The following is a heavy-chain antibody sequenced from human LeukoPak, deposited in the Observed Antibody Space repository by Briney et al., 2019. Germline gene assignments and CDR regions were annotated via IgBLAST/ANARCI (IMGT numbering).Heavy chain of an antibody. J-gene: IGHJ5*02. Sequence: SETLSLTCTVSGYSISSGYYWGWIRPPPGKGLEWIGSIYHSGSTNYNPSLKSRVTISVDTSKNQFSLKLSSVTAADTAVYYCARGLRYYGSGSYAWFDPWGQGTLVTVSS. V-gene: IGHV4-38-2*02. D-gene: IGHD3-10*01. CDR2: IYHSGST. CDR3: ARGLRYYGSGSYAWFDP. CDR1: GYSISSGYY.